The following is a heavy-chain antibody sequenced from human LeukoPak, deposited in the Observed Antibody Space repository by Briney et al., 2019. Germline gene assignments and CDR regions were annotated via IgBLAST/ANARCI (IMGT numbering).Heavy chain of an antibody. CDR2: MYYSGST. CDR3: ARGGPNIPDF. Sequence: PSETLSLTCTVCGGSISGYYWSWIRQPPGKRLEWIGYMYYSGSTNYNPSLQSRVTMSVDTSKNQFSLRLSSVTAADTAVYHCARGGPNIPDFWGQGTLVTVSS. V-gene: IGHV4-59*01. D-gene: IGHD2-15*01. J-gene: IGHJ4*02. CDR1: GGSISGYY.